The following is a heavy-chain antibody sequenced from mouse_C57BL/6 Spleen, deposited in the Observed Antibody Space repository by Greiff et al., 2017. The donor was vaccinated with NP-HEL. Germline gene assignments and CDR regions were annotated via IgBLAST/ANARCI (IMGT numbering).Heavy chain of an antibody. Sequence: QVQLQQSGAELVRPGASVKLSCKASGYTFTDYYINWVKQRPGQGLEWIARIYPGGGNTNYNEKFKGKATLTAEKSSSTAYMQLSILTSEYSAVYFCARGVGYSYYFDYWGQGTTLTVSS. CDR3: ARGVGYSYYFDY. CDR1: GYTFTDYY. CDR2: IYPGGGNT. V-gene: IGHV1-76*01. J-gene: IGHJ2*01. D-gene: IGHD2-3*01.